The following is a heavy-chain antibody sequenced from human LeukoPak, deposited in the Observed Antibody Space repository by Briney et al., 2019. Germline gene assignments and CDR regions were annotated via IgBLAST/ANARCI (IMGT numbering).Heavy chain of an antibody. D-gene: IGHD1-1*01. Sequence: PSQTLSLTCTVSGGSISSGSYYWSWIRQPAGKGLEWIGRIYTSGSTNYNPSLKSRVTISVDTSKNQFSLKLSSVTAADTAVYYCARGGVESIDYWGQGTLVTVSS. V-gene: IGHV4-61*02. CDR3: ARGGVESIDY. CDR1: GGSISSGSYY. CDR2: IYTSGST. J-gene: IGHJ4*02.